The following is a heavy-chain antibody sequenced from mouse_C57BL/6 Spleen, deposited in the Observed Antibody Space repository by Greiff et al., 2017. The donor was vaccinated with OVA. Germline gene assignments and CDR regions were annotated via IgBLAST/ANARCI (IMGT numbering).Heavy chain of an antibody. CDR2: IYPSDSET. D-gene: IGHD2-4*01. V-gene: IGHV1-61*01. CDR1: GYTFTSYW. CDR3: ARSYDYGAMDY. Sequence: QVQLKQPGAELVRPGSSVKLSCKASGYTFTSYWMDWVKQRPGQGLEWIGNIYPSDSETHYNQKFKDKATLTVDKSSSTAYMQLSSLTSEDSAVYYCARSYDYGAMDYWGQGTSVTVSS. J-gene: IGHJ4*01.